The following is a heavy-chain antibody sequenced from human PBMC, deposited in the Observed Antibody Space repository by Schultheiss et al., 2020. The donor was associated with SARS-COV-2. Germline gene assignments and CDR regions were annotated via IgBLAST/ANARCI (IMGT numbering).Heavy chain of an antibody. V-gene: IGHV3-33*08. D-gene: IGHD2-8*02. CDR1: GFTFSNYA. J-gene: IGHJ4*02. CDR3: VRQTGGFGY. CDR2: IWYDGSNK. Sequence: GESLKISCAASGFTFSNYAMTWVRQAPGKGLEWVAVIWYDGSNKYYADSVKGRFTISRDNSKNTLYLQMSSLRAEDTAVYYCVRQTGGFGYWGQGTLVTVSS.